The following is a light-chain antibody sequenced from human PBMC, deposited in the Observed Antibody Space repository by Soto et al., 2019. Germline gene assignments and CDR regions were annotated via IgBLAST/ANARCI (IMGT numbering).Light chain of an antibody. CDR1: SSDVGGYNS. V-gene: IGLV2-14*01. CDR3: SSYTTSTGLEYV. J-gene: IGLJ1*01. CDR2: EVS. Sequence: LTQPASVSGSPGQSITISCTGTSSDVGGYNSVSWYQHHPGKAPKLMIYEVSNRPSGVSDRFSGSKSGNTASLTISGLQAEDEADYYCSSYTTSTGLEYVFGTGTKVTVL.